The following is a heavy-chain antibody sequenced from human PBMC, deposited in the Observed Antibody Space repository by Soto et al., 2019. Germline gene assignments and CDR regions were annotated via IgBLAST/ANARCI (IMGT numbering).Heavy chain of an antibody. CDR1: GYTFTGYF. V-gene: IGHV1-2*02. CDR3: ARKALAVGGLSYYGMDV. CDR2: INPNSGAT. D-gene: IGHD6-19*01. Sequence: GASVKVSCKASGYTFTGYFIHWVRQAPRQGLEWVGYINPNSGATKYAPRFQGRVTMTSDTSIRTAYMDLSNLRSDDTAVYYCARKALAVGGLSYYGMDVWGPGTTVTVSS. J-gene: IGHJ6*02.